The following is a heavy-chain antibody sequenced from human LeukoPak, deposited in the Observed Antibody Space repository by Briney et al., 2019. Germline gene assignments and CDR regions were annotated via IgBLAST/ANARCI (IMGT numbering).Heavy chain of an antibody. CDR1: GGSFSSGDYY. J-gene: IGHJ5*02. D-gene: IGHD6-13*01. Sequence: SQTLSLTCTVSGGSFSSGDYYWSWIRQPPGKGLEWIGYTSYSGSTFYNPSLKSRVTISVDTSKNQFSLKLSSVTAADTAVYYCARVYGSKVGFDPWGQGTLVTVSS. CDR2: TSYSGST. CDR3: ARVYGSKVGFDP. V-gene: IGHV4-30-4*08.